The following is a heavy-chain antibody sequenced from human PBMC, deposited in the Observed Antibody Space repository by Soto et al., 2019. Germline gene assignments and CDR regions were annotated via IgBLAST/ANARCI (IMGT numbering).Heavy chain of an antibody. Sequence: EVQLVESGGGLVKPGGSLRLSCAASGFTFSSYSMNWVRQAPGKGLEWVSSISSSASTIYYADSVKGRFTISRDNAKNSLYLQLSSLRAEDTAIYYCARTYYFDYWGQGTLVTVSS. CDR2: ISSSASTI. CDR3: ARTYYFDY. J-gene: IGHJ4*02. CDR1: GFTFSSYS. V-gene: IGHV3-21*01.